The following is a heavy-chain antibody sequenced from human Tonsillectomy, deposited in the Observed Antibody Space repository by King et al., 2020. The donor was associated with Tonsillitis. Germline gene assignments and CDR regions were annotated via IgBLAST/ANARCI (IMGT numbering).Heavy chain of an antibody. V-gene: IGHV2-26*01. CDR3: ARTRIFGVIITNWFDP. J-gene: IGHJ5*02. CDR2: IFSNDEK. D-gene: IGHD3-3*02. Sequence: VTLKESGPVLVKPTETLTLTCTVSGFSLSNARMGVSWIRQPPGKALEWLAHIFSNDEKCYSTSLKSRLTISKDTSKSQVVLTTTNMDPVDTATYYCARTRIFGVIITNWFDPWGQGTLVTVSS. CDR1: GFSLSNARMG.